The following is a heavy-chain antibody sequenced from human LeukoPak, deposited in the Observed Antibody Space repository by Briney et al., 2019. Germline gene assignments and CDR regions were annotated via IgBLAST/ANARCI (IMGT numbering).Heavy chain of an antibody. CDR1: GYTFTHYA. CDR3: ARDVRWFGDPRGGFDY. J-gene: IGHJ4*02. CDR2: INAANGNT. V-gene: IGHV1-3*01. D-gene: IGHD3-10*01. Sequence: ASVKVSCKTSGYTFTHYAMHWVRQAPGHRLEWMGWINAANGNTKYSQKFQGRVTISRDTSASTAYMELSSLRSEDTAVYYCARDVRWFGDPRGGFDYWGQGTLVTVSS.